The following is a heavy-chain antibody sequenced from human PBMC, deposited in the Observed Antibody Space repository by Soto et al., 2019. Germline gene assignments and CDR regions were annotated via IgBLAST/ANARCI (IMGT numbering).Heavy chain of an antibody. CDR3: ARAGDWNYVQDF. D-gene: IGHD1-7*01. J-gene: IGHJ4*02. Sequence: HPGGSLRLSCAASGFTFSSYSMNWVRQAPGKGLVWVARINSDGTRINYADSVKGRFTISRDNAKNTVFLQMNSLRDEDSAVYFCARAGDWNYVQDFWGQGTLVTVSS. CDR2: INSDGTRI. V-gene: IGHV3-74*01. CDR1: GFTFSSYS.